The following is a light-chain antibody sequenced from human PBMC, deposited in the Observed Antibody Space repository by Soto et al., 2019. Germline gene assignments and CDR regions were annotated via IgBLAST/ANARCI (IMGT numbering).Light chain of an antibody. J-gene: IGLJ2*01. CDR2: SNN. CDR1: SSNIGSNT. CDR3: AAWDDSLNGVV. Sequence: QSVLTQPPSASGTPGQRVTISCSGSSSNIGSNTVNWYQQLPGTAPKLLIYSNNQRPSGVPDRFSGSKSGTSASLAISGLXXXXXXXYYCAAWDDSLNGVVFGGGTKLTV. V-gene: IGLV1-44*01.